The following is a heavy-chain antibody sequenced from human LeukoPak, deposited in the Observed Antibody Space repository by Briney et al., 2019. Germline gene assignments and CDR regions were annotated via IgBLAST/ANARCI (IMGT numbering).Heavy chain of an antibody. J-gene: IGHJ6*02. Sequence: GGSLRLSCAASEFTFSNYAMHWVRQAPGKGLEWVAFIWYDGSNQYLADSVKGRFTISRDNTKLYLQMNSLRAEDTAVYYCAKGFFSNTNCFVDLALDVWGQGTTVTVSS. D-gene: IGHD2-2*01. V-gene: IGHV3-33*03. CDR1: EFTFSNYA. CDR3: AKGFFSNTNCFVDLALDV. CDR2: IWYDGSNQ.